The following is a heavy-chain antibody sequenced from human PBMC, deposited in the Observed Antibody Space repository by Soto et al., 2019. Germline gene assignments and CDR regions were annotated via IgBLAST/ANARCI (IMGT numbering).Heavy chain of an antibody. V-gene: IGHV1-18*01. CDR3: ARDLAGSGSYYTDY. CDR2: ISHWGKT. Sequence: ASVKVSCKASGYTFTNYGITWVQQAPGQGLEWMGWISHWGKTDYAQKFQGRVTMTTDSSASTAFMELRSLRSDDTAMYFCARDLAGSGSYYTDYWRQGTLVTVSS. J-gene: IGHJ4*02. CDR1: GYTFTNYG. D-gene: IGHD3-10*01.